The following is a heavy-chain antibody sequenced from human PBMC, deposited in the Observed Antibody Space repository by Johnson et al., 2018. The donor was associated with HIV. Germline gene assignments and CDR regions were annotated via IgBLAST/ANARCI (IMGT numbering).Heavy chain of an antibody. CDR2: ISYDGSNK. CDR1: GFTFRSYA. J-gene: IGHJ3*02. V-gene: IGHV3-30*04. CDR3: AKSPCQRGSAFDI. D-gene: IGHD6-25*01. Sequence: QVQLVESGGGVVQPGRSLRLSCAASGFTFRSYAMHWVRQAPGKGLEWVAVISYDGSNKYYADSVKGRFTISRDNSKNTLYLQMNSLRAEDTAVYYCAKSPCQRGSAFDIWGQGTMVTVSS.